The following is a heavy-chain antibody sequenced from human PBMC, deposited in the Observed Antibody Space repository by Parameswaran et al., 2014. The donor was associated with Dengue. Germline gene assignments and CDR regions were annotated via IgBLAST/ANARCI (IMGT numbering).Heavy chain of an antibody. J-gene: IGHJ6*02. D-gene: IGHD1-26*01. CDR3: ARGERVGATPSPYYGMDV. Sequence: WVRQAPGQGLEWMGWINPNSGGTNYAQKFQGWVTMTRDTSISTAYMELSRLRSDDTAVYYCARGERVGATPSPYYGMDVWGQGTTVTVSS. V-gene: IGHV1-2*04. CDR2: INPNSGGT.